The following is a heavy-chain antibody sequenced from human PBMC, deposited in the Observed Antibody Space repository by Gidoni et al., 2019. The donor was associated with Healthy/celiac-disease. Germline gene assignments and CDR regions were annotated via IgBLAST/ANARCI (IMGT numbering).Heavy chain of an antibody. CDR2: IYTSGST. D-gene: IGHD1-26*01. CDR3: ARDYDTLVGATWDYYYYGMDV. V-gene: IGHV4-61*02. CDR1: GGSISSGSYY. J-gene: IGHJ6*02. Sequence: QVQLQESGPGLVKPSQTLSLTCTVSGGSISSGSYYWSWIRQPAGKGLEWIGRIYTSGSTNYNPSLKSRVTISVDTSKNQFSLKLSSVTAADTAVYYCARDYDTLVGATWDYYYYGMDVWGQGTTVTVSS.